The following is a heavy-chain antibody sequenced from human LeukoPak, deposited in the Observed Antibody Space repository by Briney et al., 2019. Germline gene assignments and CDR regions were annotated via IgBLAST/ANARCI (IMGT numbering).Heavy chain of an antibody. CDR2: IYYSGST. D-gene: IGHD3-16*01. J-gene: IGHJ3*02. V-gene: IGHV4-59*01. CDR1: GGSISSYY. Sequence: SETLSLTCTVSGGSISSYYWSWIRQPPGKGLEWIGYIYYSGSTNYNPSLKSRVTISVDTSKNQFSLKLSSVTAADTAVYYCARGGTDAFDIWGQGTMVTVSS. CDR3: ARGGTDAFDI.